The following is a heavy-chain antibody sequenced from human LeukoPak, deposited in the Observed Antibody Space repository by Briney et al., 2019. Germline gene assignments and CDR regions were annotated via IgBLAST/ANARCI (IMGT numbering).Heavy chain of an antibody. CDR2: INAGNGNT. CDR3: ARDRIRWESTPFDY. V-gene: IGHV1-3*01. Sequence: ASVKVSCKASGYTFTSYAMHWVRQAPGQRLEWMGWINAGNGNTKYSQKFQGRVTITRDTSASTAYMELSSLRSEDTAVYYCARDRIRWESTPFDYWGQGTLVTVSS. CDR1: GYTFTSYA. D-gene: IGHD1-26*01. J-gene: IGHJ4*02.